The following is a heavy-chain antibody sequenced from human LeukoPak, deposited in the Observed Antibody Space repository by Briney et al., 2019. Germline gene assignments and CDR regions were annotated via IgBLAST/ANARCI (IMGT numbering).Heavy chain of an antibody. J-gene: IGHJ4*02. CDR3: ARERXGNYN. Sequence: QTGGSLRLSCAASGFTFSSFWMIWVRQAPGKGLEWVANIKEDGSVKNYVDSVKGRFTISRDNAKNSLFLQMNSLRAEDTAVYYCARERXGNYNWGQGTLVTVSS. CDR1: GFTFSSFW. CDR2: IKEDGSVK. V-gene: IGHV3-7*03. D-gene: IGHD4-11*01.